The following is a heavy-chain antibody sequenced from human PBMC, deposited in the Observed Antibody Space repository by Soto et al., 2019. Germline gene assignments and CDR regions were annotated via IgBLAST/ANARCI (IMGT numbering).Heavy chain of an antibody. Sequence: EVQLLESGGGLVQPGGSLRLSCAASGFTFTTYGMSWVRQAPGKGLEWVSGISSSGGSTYYADSVKGRFTISRDNSTTTLYLQINSLRAEDTAVYYCAKSAKSYYSQFDYWGQGTLVTVSS. V-gene: IGHV3-23*01. CDR1: GFTFTTYG. CDR3: AKSAKSYYSQFDY. CDR2: ISSSGGST. J-gene: IGHJ4*02. D-gene: IGHD3-22*01.